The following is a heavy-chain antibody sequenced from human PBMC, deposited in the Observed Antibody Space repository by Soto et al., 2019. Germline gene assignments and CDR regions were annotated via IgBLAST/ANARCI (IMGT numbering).Heavy chain of an antibody. D-gene: IGHD3-16*01. CDR1: GFSFSSYA. Sequence: GGSLRLSCAASGFSFSSYAMSWVRQAPGKGLEWVSGISDSGGSTYYADSVRGRFTISRDNSKNTLYLRMSSLRADDTAVYYCARDPLGDNWFDPWGQGTLVTVSS. CDR3: ARDPLGDNWFDP. CDR2: ISDSGGST. V-gene: IGHV3-23*01. J-gene: IGHJ5*02.